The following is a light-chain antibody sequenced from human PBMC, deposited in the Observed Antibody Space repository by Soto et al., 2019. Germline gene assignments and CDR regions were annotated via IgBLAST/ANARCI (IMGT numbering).Light chain of an antibody. CDR1: QSLGSTY. Sequence: EIVLTQSPGTLSLSPGDRATLSCRASQSLGSTYLAWFQQRPGQAPRLLIFATSTRASGGPDRFTGSRSGAEFTLTISGLEPEDFAVYYCQQYSGSLPWTFGQGTNVEI. CDR2: ATS. J-gene: IGKJ1*01. V-gene: IGKV3-20*01. CDR3: QQYSGSLPWT.